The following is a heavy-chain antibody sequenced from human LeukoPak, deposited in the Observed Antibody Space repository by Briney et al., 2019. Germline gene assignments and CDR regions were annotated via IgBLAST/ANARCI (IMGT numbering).Heavy chain of an antibody. Sequence: PGGSLRLSCAASGFTVTSNYMSWVRRAPGKGLEWVSIIYCGGSTYYADSVKGRFTISRDNSKNTLYLQMNSLRAEDTAVYYCAYSGSYYTFDYWGQGTLVTVSS. CDR3: AYSGSYYTFDY. J-gene: IGHJ4*02. CDR2: IYCGGST. CDR1: GFTVTSNY. D-gene: IGHD1-26*01. V-gene: IGHV3-66*01.